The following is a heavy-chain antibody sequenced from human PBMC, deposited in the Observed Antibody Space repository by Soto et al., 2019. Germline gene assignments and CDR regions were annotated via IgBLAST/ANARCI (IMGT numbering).Heavy chain of an antibody. V-gene: IGHV4-4*02. J-gene: IGHJ4*02. CDR3: ARHSPMITFGGVIVNYYFDY. CDR2: IYYSGST. D-gene: IGHD3-16*02. CDR1: GGSVSSTNW. Sequence: PSETLSLTCAVSGGSVSSTNWWSWVRQSPGKGLEWIGDIYYSGSTNYNPSLKSRVTISVDTSKNQFSLKLSSVTAADTAVYYCARHSPMITFGGVIVNYYFDYWGQGTLVTVSS.